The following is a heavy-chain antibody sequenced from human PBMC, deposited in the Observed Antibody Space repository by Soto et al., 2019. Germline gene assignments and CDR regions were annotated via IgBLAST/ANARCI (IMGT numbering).Heavy chain of an antibody. V-gene: IGHV3-49*03. CDR2: IRSQPYGGTA. CDR3: IGSFPF. CDR1: GFPFGNFL. D-gene: IGHD3-10*01. J-gene: IGHJ4*02. Sequence: VYLVGSGGGLVEPGRSLRLSCTASGFPFGNFLMSWFRQAPGKGMEWVGFIRSQPYGGTAEYAASVRGRFTISRDDSKGIAYLQMNSLQAEDSGVYYCIGSFPFWGQGTLVTVSS.